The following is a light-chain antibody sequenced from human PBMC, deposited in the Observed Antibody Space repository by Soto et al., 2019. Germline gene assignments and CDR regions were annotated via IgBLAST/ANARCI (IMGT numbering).Light chain of an antibody. V-gene: IGKV1-9*01. CDR2: AAY. Sequence: DIQLTQSPAFLSASVGDRVTITCRASQGISTYLAWYQQKPGKAPTLLIYAAYTLQSVVPSRFSGSGSGTEFTLTISSLQPEDFATYYFQQLNTYPLTFGQGTKVEIK. CDR3: QQLNTYPLT. J-gene: IGKJ1*01. CDR1: QGISTY.